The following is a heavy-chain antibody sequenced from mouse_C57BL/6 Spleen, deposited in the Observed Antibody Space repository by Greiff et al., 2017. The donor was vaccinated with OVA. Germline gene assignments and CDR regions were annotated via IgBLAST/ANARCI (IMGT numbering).Heavy chain of an antibody. CDR2: IYPGDGDT. V-gene: IGHV1-82*01. Sequence: QVQLKESGPELVKPGASVKISCKASGYAFSSSWMNWVKQRPGKGLEWIGRIYPGDGDTNYNGKFKGKATLTADKSSSTAYMQLSSLTSEDSAVYFCAPYSNYSWFAYWGQGTLVTVSA. CDR1: GYAFSSSW. CDR3: APYSNYSWFAY. D-gene: IGHD2-5*01. J-gene: IGHJ3*01.